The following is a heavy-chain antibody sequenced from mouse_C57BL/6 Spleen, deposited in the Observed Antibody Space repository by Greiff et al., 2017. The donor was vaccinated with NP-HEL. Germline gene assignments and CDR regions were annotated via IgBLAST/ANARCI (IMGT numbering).Heavy chain of an antibody. V-gene: IGHV5-16*01. D-gene: IGHD4-1*01. CDR3: AREGTGYYFDY. Sequence: EVHLVESEGGLVQPGSSMKLSRTASGFTFSDYYMAWVRQVPEKGLEWVANINYDGSSTYYLDSLKSRFIISRDNAKNILYLQMSSLKSEDTATYYCAREGTGYYFDYWGQGTTLTVSS. J-gene: IGHJ2*01. CDR1: GFTFSDYY. CDR2: INYDGSST.